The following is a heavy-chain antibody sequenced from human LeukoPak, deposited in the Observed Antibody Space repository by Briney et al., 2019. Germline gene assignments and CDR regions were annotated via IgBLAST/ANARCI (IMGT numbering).Heavy chain of an antibody. CDR2: TRNRANSYTT. J-gene: IGHJ6*02. D-gene: IGHD3-22*01. CDR3: ASTTGNYYDSSGYYQYYYYGMDV. Sequence: GGYLRLSCAASAFTFSDHYMEWDRQAPGKGREWVSRTRNRANSYTTEYAASAKGRFTISRDDSKNSLYLQMNSLKTEDTAVYYCASTTGNYYDSSGYYQYYYYGMDVWGQGTTVTVSS. V-gene: IGHV3-72*01. CDR1: AFTFSDHY.